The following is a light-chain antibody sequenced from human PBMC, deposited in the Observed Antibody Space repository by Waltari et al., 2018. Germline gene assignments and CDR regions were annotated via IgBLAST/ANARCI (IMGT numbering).Light chain of an antibody. V-gene: IGLV2-8*01. J-gene: IGLJ2*01. CDR2: EVS. CDR3: SSDAGSNNYVI. Sequence: QSALTQPPPASGSLAQSVTISCPGTSRDVGASNYVSWYHQNPGKAPKLMIFEVSKRPSGVPDRFSGSRSGNTASLTVSGLQAEDEADYYCSSDAGSNNYVILGGGTKLTVL. CDR1: SRDVGASNY.